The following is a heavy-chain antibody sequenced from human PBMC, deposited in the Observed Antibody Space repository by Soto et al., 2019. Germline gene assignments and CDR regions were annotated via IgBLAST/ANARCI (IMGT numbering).Heavy chain of an antibody. Sequence: PGGSLRLSCAASGFTFSSYAMSWVRQALGKGLEWVSSIIGSGGRIYYADSVKGRFTNSRDNSKNTLYLQMNAVIPEDTAVYYCSRGTAAAGYYYWGQGTPVTVSS. CDR2: IIGSGGRI. CDR1: GFTFSSYA. J-gene: IGHJ4*02. V-gene: IGHV3-23*01. CDR3: SRGTAAAGYYY. D-gene: IGHD6-13*01.